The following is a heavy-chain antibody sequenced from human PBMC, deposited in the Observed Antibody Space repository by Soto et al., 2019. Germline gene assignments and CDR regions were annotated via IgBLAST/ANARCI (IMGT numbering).Heavy chain of an antibody. J-gene: IGHJ4*02. Sequence: QVQLVQSGAEVKKPGSSVKVSCKASGGTFSSYTISWVRQAPGQGLEWMGRIIPILGIANYAQKFQGRVTITADKSTSTAYMELSSLRSEDSAVYYCASRPRGVVPAAIRGHDDYWGQGTLVTVSS. CDR2: IIPILGIA. CDR1: GGTFSSYT. D-gene: IGHD2-2*01. V-gene: IGHV1-69*02. CDR3: ASRPRGVVPAAIRGHDDY.